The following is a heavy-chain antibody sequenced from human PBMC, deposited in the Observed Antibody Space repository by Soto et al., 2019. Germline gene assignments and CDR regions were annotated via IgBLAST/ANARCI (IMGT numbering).Heavy chain of an antibody. J-gene: IGHJ6*02. V-gene: IGHV4-39*02. CDR1: GGSISSSSYY. CDR3: ARDIVVVPAASFYYYYGMDV. CDR2: IYYSGST. D-gene: IGHD2-2*01. Sequence: PSETLSLTCTVSGGSISSSSYYWGWNRQPPGKGMDWIGSIYYSGSTYYNPSLKSRVTISVDTSKNQFSLKLSSVTAADTAVYYCARDIVVVPAASFYYYYGMDVWGQGTTVTVSS.